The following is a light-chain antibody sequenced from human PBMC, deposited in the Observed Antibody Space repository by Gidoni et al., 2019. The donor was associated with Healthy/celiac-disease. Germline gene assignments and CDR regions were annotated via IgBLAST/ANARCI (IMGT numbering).Light chain of an antibody. CDR1: SSDVGSYNL. CDR2: EGS. CDR3: CSYAGSSTLV. Sequence: QSALTQPASVSGSTGQSITISCTGTSSDVGSYNLVSWYQQHPGKAPKLMIYEGSKRPSGVSNRFSGSKSGNTASLTISGLQAEDEADYYCCSYAGSSTLVFGTGTKVTVL. J-gene: IGLJ1*01. V-gene: IGLV2-23*01.